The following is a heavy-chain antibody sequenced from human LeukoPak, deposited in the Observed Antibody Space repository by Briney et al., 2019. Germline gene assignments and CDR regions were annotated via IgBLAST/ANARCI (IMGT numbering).Heavy chain of an antibody. CDR3: AKTPTMVRGVIPY. V-gene: IGHV3-23*01. D-gene: IGHD3-10*01. J-gene: IGHJ4*02. Sequence: GGSLRLSCEASGSGFTFGNFALSWVRQAPGKGLEWLSGISASGHYTYYADSVKGRFIISRDNSKNTVYLQMNSLRAEDTAVYYCAKTPTMVRGVIPYWGQGTLVTVSS. CDR2: ISASGHYT. CDR1: GSGFTFGNFA.